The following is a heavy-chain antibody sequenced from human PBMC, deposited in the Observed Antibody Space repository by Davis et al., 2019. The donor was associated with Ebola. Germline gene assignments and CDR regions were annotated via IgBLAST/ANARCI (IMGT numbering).Heavy chain of an antibody. CDR1: GGSISSYY. V-gene: IGHV4-59*01. J-gene: IGHJ5*02. CDR2: IYYSGST. Sequence: SETLSLTCTVSGGSISSYYWSWIRQPPGKGLEWIGYIYYSGSTNYNPSLKSRVTISVDTSKNQFSLKLSSVTAADTAVYYCARGLGYCSGGTCYSFDPLGQGTLVTVSS. D-gene: IGHD2-15*01. CDR3: ARGLGYCSGGTCYSFDP.